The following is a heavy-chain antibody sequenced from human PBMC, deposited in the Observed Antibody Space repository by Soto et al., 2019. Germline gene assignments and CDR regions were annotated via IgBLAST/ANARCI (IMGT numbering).Heavy chain of an antibody. CDR1: GGSISTYY. Sequence: QLQLQESGPGLVKPSETXSLTCTVSGGSISTYYWXXXXQPXXKGLEWIGDIYYSGRTNYNPSLKIRVAISVDMSKNQFSLNLSSVTPADTAVYYCARGRGYSGQRRGWFDPWGQGTLVTVSS. CDR2: IYYSGRT. CDR3: ARGRGYSGQRRGWFDP. J-gene: IGHJ5*02. D-gene: IGHD5-12*01. V-gene: IGHV4-59*01.